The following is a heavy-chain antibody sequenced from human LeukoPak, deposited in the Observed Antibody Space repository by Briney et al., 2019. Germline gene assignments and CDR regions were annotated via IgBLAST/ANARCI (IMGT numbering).Heavy chain of an antibody. CDR1: GGSISSYY. CDR3: AREDYGDSVGIRYFYL. Sequence: PSETLSLTWTVSGGSISSYYWSWIRQPPGKGLEWIGYIYYSGSTNYNPSLKSRVTISVDTSKNQFCLKLSSVTAADTAVYYCAREDYGDSVGIRYFYLWGRGTLVTVSS. CDR2: IYYSGST. V-gene: IGHV4-59*01. D-gene: IGHD4-17*01. J-gene: IGHJ2*01.